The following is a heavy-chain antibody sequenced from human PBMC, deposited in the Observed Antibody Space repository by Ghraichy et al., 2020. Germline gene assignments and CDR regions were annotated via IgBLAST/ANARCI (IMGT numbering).Heavy chain of an antibody. J-gene: IGHJ5*02. D-gene: IGHD2-15*01. CDR1: GGSFSGYY. CDR3: ARAAMSDCSGGSCFRNWFDP. Sequence: SETLSLTCAVYGGSFSGYYWSWIRQPPGKGLEWIGEINHSGSTNYNPSLKSRVTISVDTYKNQFSLKLSSVSAADRAVYYCARAAMSDCSGGSCFRNWFDPWGQGTLVTVSS. CDR2: INHSGST. V-gene: IGHV4-34*01.